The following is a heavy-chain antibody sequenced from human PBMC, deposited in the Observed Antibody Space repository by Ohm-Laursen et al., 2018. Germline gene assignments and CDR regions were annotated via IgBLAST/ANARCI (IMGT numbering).Heavy chain of an antibody. CDR3: AKDPGRGRTYFDY. Sequence: SLRLSCAASGFTFTNYAMSWVRRAPGKGLEWVSAISSSGGSTYYADSVKGRFTISRDKSKNTLYLQMSSLRVEDTALYYCAKDPGRGRTYFDYWGQGTLVTVSS. CDR2: ISSSGGST. J-gene: IGHJ4*02. CDR1: GFTFTNYA. V-gene: IGHV3-23*01. D-gene: IGHD2-15*01.